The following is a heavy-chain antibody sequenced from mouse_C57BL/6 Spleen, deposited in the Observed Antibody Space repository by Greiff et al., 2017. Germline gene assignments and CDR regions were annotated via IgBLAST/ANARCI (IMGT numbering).Heavy chain of an antibody. J-gene: IGHJ3*01. CDR1: GYTFTSYW. D-gene: IGHD4-1*01. Sequence: VQLQQPGAELVKPGASVKLSCKASGYTFTSYWMQWVKQRPGQGLEWIGEIDPSDSYTNYNQKFNGKATLTVDTSSSTAYMQLSSLTSEDSAVYYCARRDWGAWFAYWGQGTLVTVSA. CDR2: IDPSDSYT. V-gene: IGHV1-50*01. CDR3: ARRDWGAWFAY.